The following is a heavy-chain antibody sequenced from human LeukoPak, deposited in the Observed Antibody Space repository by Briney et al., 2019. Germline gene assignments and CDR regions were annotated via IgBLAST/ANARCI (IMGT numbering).Heavy chain of an antibody. V-gene: IGHV5-51*01. D-gene: IGHD1-26*01. CDR2: IYPGDSHT. J-gene: IGHJ4*02. CDR3: ARFELRGKKNFDY. CDR1: GYSFTSYW. Sequence: GESLKISCKGSGYSFTSYWIGWVRQMSGKGLECMGIIYPGDSHTTYSPSFQGQVTISADKSISTAYLQWSSLEASDTAMYYCARFELRGKKNFDYWGQGTLVTVSS.